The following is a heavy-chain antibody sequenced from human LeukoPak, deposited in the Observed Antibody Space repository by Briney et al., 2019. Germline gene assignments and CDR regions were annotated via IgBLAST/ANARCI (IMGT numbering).Heavy chain of an antibody. Sequence: EASVKVSCKASGCTFSSYAISGVRQAPGQGLEWMGRIIPIFGTANYAQKLQGRVTITTDESTSTAYMELSSLRSEDTAVYYCARDRAEYLRPDAFDIWGQGTMVTVSS. D-gene: IGHD6-6*01. J-gene: IGHJ3*02. CDR1: GCTFSSYA. V-gene: IGHV1-69*05. CDR2: IIPIFGTA. CDR3: ARDRAEYLRPDAFDI.